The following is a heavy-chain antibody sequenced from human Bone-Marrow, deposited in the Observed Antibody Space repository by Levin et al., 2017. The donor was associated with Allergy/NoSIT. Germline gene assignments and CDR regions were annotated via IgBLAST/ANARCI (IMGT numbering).Heavy chain of an antibody. Sequence: SETLSLTCTVSGVSISSGSYFWSWIRQPAGPGLEWIGRIYASGSTNYMPSLLGRVTMSVDSSKNQFSLRLTSVTAADTAVYYCARDRGGTGRFDFWGQGMLVTVSS. V-gene: IGHV4-61*02. D-gene: IGHD2-8*02. J-gene: IGHJ4*02. CDR1: GVSISSGSYF. CDR2: IYASGST. CDR3: ARDRGGTGRFDF.